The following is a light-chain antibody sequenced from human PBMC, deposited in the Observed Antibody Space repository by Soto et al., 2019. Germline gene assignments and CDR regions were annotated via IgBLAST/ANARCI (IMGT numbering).Light chain of an antibody. Sequence: DIQMTQSPSALSASVGDRVTITCRTSQSISSWLAWYQQKPGKAPRLLIYDASSLEEGVPSRFSGSGSGTDFTLTISDLQPDDLGTYYCQQYNNFWTFGPGTKVEI. V-gene: IGKV1-5*01. CDR1: QSISSW. CDR2: DAS. J-gene: IGKJ1*01. CDR3: QQYNNFWT.